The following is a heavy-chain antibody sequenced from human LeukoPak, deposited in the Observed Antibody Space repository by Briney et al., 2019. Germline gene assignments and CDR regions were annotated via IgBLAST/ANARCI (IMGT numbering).Heavy chain of an antibody. D-gene: IGHD6-13*01. V-gene: IGHV3-23*01. CDR3: AKRRSPYSSSWYLNDY. CDR1: GFTFSSYA. J-gene: IGHJ4*02. Sequence: PGGSLRLSCAASGFTFSSYAMSWVRQAPGKGLEWVSAISGSGGSTYYADSVKGRFTISRDNSKNTLYLQMNSLRAEDTAVYYCAKRRSPYSSSWYLNDYWGQGTLVTVSS. CDR2: ISGSGGST.